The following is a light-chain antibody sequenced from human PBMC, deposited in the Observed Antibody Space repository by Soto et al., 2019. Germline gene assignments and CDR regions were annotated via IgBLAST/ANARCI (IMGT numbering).Light chain of an antibody. V-gene: IGKV3-20*01. CDR2: GAS. Sequence: EIVLTQSPGTLSLSPGERATLSCRASQSVSSSYLAWYQQKPGQPPRLLIYGASSRATGSPDRFSGSGSGTDFTLTISRLESEDFAVYYCQQYGSSLWTFGQGTKVEIK. CDR3: QQYGSSLWT. J-gene: IGKJ1*01. CDR1: QSVSSSY.